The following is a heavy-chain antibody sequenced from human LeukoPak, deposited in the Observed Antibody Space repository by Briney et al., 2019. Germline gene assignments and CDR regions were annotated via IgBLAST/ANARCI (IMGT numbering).Heavy chain of an antibody. CDR2: IIPILGIA. Sequence: PVNVSCKASGGTFSSYTISWVRQAPGQGLEWMGGIIPILGIANYAQKCQGGVTITADNSTSTAYMELSSLGSEDTAVYYCARDWFRNSGSSQPSPPRYFDRWGRGTLVIVSS. CDR3: ARDWFRNSGSSQPSPPRYFDR. J-gene: IGHJ2*01. V-gene: IGHV1-69*10. D-gene: IGHD6-6*01. CDR1: GGTFSSYT.